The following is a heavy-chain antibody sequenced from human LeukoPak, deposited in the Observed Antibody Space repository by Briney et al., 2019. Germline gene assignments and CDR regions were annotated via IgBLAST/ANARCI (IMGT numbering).Heavy chain of an antibody. Sequence: GRSLRLSCAASGFTFSSYGMHWVRQAPGKGLEWVAVISYDGSNKYYADSVKGRFTISRDNSKNTLYLQMNSLRAEDTAVYYCAKDLRGEIVDYWGQGTLVTVSS. D-gene: IGHD3-16*01. CDR3: AKDLRGEIVDY. CDR2: ISYDGSNK. CDR1: GFTFSSYG. J-gene: IGHJ4*02. V-gene: IGHV3-30*18.